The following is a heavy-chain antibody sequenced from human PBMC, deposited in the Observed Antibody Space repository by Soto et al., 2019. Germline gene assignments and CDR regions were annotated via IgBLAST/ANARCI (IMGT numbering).Heavy chain of an antibody. CDR1: GFTFSSYA. CDR3: SKDPPSELEPDQYYGMYV. CDR2: ISGSGGST. Sequence: GGSLRLSCAASGFTFSSYAMSWVRQAPGKGLEWVSAISGSGGSTYYADSVKGRFTISRDNSKNTLYLQMNSLRAEDTAVYYCSKDPPSELEPDQYYGMYVWGQGTTVTVSS. D-gene: IGHD1-1*01. J-gene: IGHJ6*02. V-gene: IGHV3-23*01.